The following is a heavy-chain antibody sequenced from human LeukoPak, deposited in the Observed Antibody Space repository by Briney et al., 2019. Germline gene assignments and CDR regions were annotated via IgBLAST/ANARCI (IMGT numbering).Heavy chain of an antibody. CDR1: GYTFTGYY. CDR2: INPNSGGT. V-gene: IGHV1-2*02. CDR3: ARDLFPYNSSWYEPEGGDSGGY. J-gene: IGHJ4*02. Sequence: GASVKVSCKASGYTFTGYYMHWVRQAPGQGLEWMGWINPNSGGTNYAQKFQGRVTMTRDTSISTAYMELSRLRSDDTAVYYCARDLFPYNSSWYEPEGGDSGGYWGQGTLVTVSS. D-gene: IGHD6-13*01.